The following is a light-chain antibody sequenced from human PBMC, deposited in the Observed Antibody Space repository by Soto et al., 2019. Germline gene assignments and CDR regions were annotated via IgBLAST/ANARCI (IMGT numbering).Light chain of an antibody. V-gene: IGKV1-27*01. CDR2: AAS. CDR3: HKYNTAPS. Sequence: DIQMTQSPSSLSVSVGDRVTITCRASQGISNYLAWYQQKPGKVPKLLIYAASTLQSGVPSRFSGSGSGTDCTLTISSLQSEDVAIYYCHKYNTAPSFGPGTKVDIK. J-gene: IGKJ3*01. CDR1: QGISNY.